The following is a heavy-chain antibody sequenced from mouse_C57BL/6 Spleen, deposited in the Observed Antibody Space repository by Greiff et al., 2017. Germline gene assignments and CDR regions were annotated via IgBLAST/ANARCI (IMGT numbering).Heavy chain of an antibody. CDR2: ISSGSSTI. CDR1: GFTFSDYG. V-gene: IGHV5-17*01. D-gene: IGHD4-1*01. Sequence: EVKLQESGGGLVKPGGSLKLSCAASGFTFSDYGMHWVRQAPEKGLEWVAYISSGSSTIYYADTVKGRFTLSRDNAKNTLFLQMTSLRSEETAMDYCARPQTGKDYFDYWGQGTTLTVSS. J-gene: IGHJ2*01. CDR3: ARPQTGKDYFDY.